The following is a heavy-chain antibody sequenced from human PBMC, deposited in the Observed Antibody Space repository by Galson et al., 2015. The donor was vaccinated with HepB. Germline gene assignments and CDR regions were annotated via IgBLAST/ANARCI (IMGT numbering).Heavy chain of an antibody. V-gene: IGHV3-23*01. J-gene: IGHJ4*01. CDR2: ISASGDYT. CDR3: AREYCGSTNCPIDY. D-gene: IGHD2-2*01. CDR1: GFIFSNYA. Sequence: SLRLSCAVSGFIFSNYAMSWVRQTPGKGLEWVSIISASGDYTYFADSVKGRFTISRDDSKNTVFLQMNSLRDEDTAVYYCAREYCGSTNCPIDYWGHGTLDTVSS.